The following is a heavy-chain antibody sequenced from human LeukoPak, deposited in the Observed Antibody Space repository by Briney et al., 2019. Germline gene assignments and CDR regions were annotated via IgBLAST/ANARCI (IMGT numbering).Heavy chain of an antibody. Sequence: SQTLSLTCTVSGGSISSGGYYWSWLRQPPGKGLEWIGYIYHSGSTYYNPSLKSRVTISVDRSKNQFSLKLSSVTAADTAVYYCASEQVVPAAPRYWGQGTLVTVSS. V-gene: IGHV4-30-2*01. CDR3: ASEQVVPAAPRY. J-gene: IGHJ4*02. CDR2: IYHSGST. CDR1: GGSISSGGYY. D-gene: IGHD2-2*01.